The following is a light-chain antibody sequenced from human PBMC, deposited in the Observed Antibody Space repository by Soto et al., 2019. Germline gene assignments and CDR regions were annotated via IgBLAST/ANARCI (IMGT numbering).Light chain of an antibody. Sequence: DIVLTQSPGTLSLSPGDRATLSCRASQSVSSSYLAWYQQKPGQAPRLLIYGASSRATGIPDRFSGSGSGTDFTLTISRLEAEDFAVYYCQQYGSSRTFGQGTKVEIK. V-gene: IGKV3-20*01. CDR3: QQYGSSRT. CDR1: QSVSSSY. CDR2: GAS. J-gene: IGKJ1*01.